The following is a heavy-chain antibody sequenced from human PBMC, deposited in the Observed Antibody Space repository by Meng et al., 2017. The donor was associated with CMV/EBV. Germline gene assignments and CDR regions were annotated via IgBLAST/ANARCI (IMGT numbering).Heavy chain of an antibody. J-gene: IGHJ6*02. CDR3: ASRSEDFWSGYSSALNV. CDR1: GGSISSSNW. Sequence: SETLSLTCAVSGGSISSSNWWSWVRQPSGKGLEWIGEIYHSGSTNYNPSLKSRVTISVDKSKNQFSLKLSSVTAVDTAVYYCASRSEDFWSGYSSALNVWGQGTTVTVSS. D-gene: IGHD3-3*01. V-gene: IGHV4-4*02. CDR2: IYHSGST.